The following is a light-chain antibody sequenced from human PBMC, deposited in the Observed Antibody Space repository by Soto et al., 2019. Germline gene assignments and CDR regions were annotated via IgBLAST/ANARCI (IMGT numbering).Light chain of an antibody. V-gene: IGKV3-11*01. CDR1: QSVSSY. J-gene: IGKJ5*01. CDR3: QQRSNWPIT. Sequence: EIVLTKSPATLSLSPGERATLSCRASQSVSSYLACYQHKPGQAPRLIIDDASNMATGIPARFSGSGSGTEFPLTISSLEAEDFAVYYCQQRSNWPITFGQGTRLESK. CDR2: DAS.